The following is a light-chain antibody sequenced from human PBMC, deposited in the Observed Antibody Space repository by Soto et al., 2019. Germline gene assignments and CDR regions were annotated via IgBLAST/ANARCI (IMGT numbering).Light chain of an antibody. Sequence: DLQLTQSPSFLSASVGDRVTISCRASQGISDYLAWYQQKPGKAPKPLIYGASTLQSGVPSRFSGSASGTEFTLTISSLQPEDFATYFCQQFNAYPLTFGGGTKLEIK. CDR1: QGISDY. CDR2: GAS. CDR3: QQFNAYPLT. V-gene: IGKV1-9*01. J-gene: IGKJ4*01.